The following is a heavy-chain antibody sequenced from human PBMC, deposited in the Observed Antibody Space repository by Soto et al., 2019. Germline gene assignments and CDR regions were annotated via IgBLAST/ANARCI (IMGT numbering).Heavy chain of an antibody. V-gene: IGHV3-21*01. D-gene: IGHD2-2*01. Sequence: EVQLVESGGGLVKPGGSLRLSCAASGFTFSSYSMNWVRQAPGKGLEWVSSISSSSSYIYYADSVKGRFTISRDNAKNSQYLQMNSLRAEDTAVYYCARTPGSLGHCSSTSCPYGMDVWGQETKVTVSS. CDR3: ARTPGSLGHCSSTSCPYGMDV. J-gene: IGHJ6*02. CDR2: ISSSSSYI. CDR1: GFTFSSYS.